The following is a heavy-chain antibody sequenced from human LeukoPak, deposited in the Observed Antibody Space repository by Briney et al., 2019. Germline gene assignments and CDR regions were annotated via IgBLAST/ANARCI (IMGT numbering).Heavy chain of an antibody. J-gene: IGHJ4*02. V-gene: IGHV1-2*02. CDR1: GYTFTSYG. Sequence: ASVKVSCKASGYTFTSYGISWVRQAPGQGLEWMGWINPHSGATIYSQKFQGRVTMTRDTSISTAYMELSRLRSDDTAIYYCATGRYCSGGDCYSPILYWGQGSLVTVSS. CDR3: ATGRYCSGGDCYSPILY. D-gene: IGHD2-15*01. CDR2: INPHSGAT.